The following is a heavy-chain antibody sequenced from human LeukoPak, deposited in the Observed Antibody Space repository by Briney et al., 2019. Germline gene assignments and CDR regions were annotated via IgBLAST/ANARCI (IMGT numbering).Heavy chain of an antibody. CDR1: GFTFSSYG. Sequence: GGSLRLSCAASGFTFSSYGMHWVRQAPGKGLEWVAVISYDGSNKYYADSVKGRFTISRDNAKNSLYLQMNSLRAEDTAVYYCAREGDIVVVPASGYYMDVWGKGTTVTVSS. V-gene: IGHV3-30*03. CDR3: AREGDIVVVPASGYYMDV. D-gene: IGHD2-2*01. J-gene: IGHJ6*03. CDR2: ISYDGSNK.